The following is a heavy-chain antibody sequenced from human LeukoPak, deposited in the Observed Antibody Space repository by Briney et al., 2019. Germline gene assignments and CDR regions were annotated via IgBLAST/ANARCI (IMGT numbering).Heavy chain of an antibody. D-gene: IGHD2-2*02. V-gene: IGHV3-23*01. J-gene: IGHJ4*02. CDR2: ISGSDDNT. CDR3: AKGTSTSCYTAGDY. CDR1: GFTFSSYA. Sequence: GGSLRLSCAASGFTFSSYAMSWVRQTPGKGLEWVSAISGSDDNTFYADSVKGRFTISRDNSKNTLFLQMNGLSAEDTAIYYCAKGTSTSCYTAGDYWGQGTLVTVSS.